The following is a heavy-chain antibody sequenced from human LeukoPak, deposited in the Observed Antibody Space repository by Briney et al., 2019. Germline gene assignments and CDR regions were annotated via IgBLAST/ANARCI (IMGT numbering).Heavy chain of an antibody. CDR2: MNPNSGNT. D-gene: IGHD5-18*01. CDR3: ARVQGANTRIQQWRFLGY. J-gene: IGHJ4*02. CDR1: GYTFTSYD. Sequence: ASVKVSCKASGYTFTSYDINWVRQATGQGLEWMGWMNPNSGNTGYAQKFQGRVTMTRNTSISTAYMELSSLRSEDTAVYYCARVQGANTRIQQWRFLGYWGQGTLVTVSS. V-gene: IGHV1-8*01.